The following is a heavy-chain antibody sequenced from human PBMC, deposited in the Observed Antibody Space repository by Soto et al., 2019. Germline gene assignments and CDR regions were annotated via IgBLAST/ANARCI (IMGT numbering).Heavy chain of an antibody. CDR2: IIPIFGTA. J-gene: IGHJ4*02. CDR1: GGTFSSYA. CDR3: ARGIHYDSSGYYYFY. Sequence: ASVKVSCKASGGTFSSYAISWVRQAPGQGLEWMGGIIPIFGTANYAQKFQGRVTITADESTSTAYMELRSLRSEDTAVYYCARGIHYDSSGYYYFYWGQGTLVIVSS. V-gene: IGHV1-69*13. D-gene: IGHD3-22*01.